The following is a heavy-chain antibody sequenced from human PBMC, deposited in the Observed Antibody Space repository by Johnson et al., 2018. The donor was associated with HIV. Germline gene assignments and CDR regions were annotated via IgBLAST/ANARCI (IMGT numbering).Heavy chain of an antibody. CDR3: AREDTAVVIKRAFDI. J-gene: IGHJ3*02. Sequence: QVQLVESGGGVVQPGRSLRLSCAASGFTFSSYGMHWVRQAPGKGLEWVSVIYGGGSTYYADSVKGRFTISRDNSKNTLYLQMNSLRAEDTAVYYCAREDTAVVIKRAFDIWGQGTMVTVSS. D-gene: IGHD5-18*01. CDR2: IYGGGST. V-gene: IGHV3-NL1*01. CDR1: GFTFSSYG.